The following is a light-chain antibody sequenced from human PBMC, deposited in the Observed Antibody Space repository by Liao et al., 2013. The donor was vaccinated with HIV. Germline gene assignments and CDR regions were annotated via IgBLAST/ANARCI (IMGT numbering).Light chain of an antibody. J-gene: IGLJ3*02. CDR2: QDS. CDR3: QLWDRDTAL. V-gene: IGLV3-1*01. CDR1: KLGDKY. Sequence: SYELTQPPSVSVSPGQTASITCSGDKLGDKYASWYQQKPGQSPVLVIYQDSKRPSGIPGRFSGSSSENTGTLTISGTQPMDEADYYCQLWDRDTALFGGGTKLTVL.